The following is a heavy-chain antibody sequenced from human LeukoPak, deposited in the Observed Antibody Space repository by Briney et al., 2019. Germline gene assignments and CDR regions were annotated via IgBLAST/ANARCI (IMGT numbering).Heavy chain of an antibody. J-gene: IGHJ4*02. V-gene: IGHV1-2*02. Sequence: GASVKVSCKASGYTFTGYYMHWVRQAPGQGLEWMGWINPNSGGTNYAQKFQGRVTMTRDTSISTAYMELSRLRSDDTAVYYCARDPAYCGGGCYSDYWGQGTLVTVSS. CDR1: GYTFTGYY. D-gene: IGHD2-21*02. CDR2: INPNSGGT. CDR3: ARDPAYCGGGCYSDY.